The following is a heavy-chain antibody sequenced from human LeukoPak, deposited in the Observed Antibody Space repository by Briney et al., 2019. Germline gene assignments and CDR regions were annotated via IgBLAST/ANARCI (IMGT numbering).Heavy chain of an antibody. CDR3: ARSIVGALDAFDI. CDR1: GYSFTSYW. CDR2: IYPGDSDT. D-gene: IGHD1-26*01. J-gene: IGHJ3*02. V-gene: IGHV5-51*01. Sequence: GESLKISCKGSGYSFTSYWIGWVRQMPGRGLEWMGIIYPGDSDTRYSPSFQGQVTISADKSISTAYLQWSSLKASDTAMYYCARSIVGALDAFDIWGQGTMVTVSS.